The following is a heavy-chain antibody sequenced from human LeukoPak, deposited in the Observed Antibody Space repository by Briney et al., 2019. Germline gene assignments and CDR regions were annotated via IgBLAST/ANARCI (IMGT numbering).Heavy chain of an antibody. V-gene: IGHV3-48*03. J-gene: IGHJ4*02. CDR3: ARDRGYSSGRFDY. CDR1: GFTFSSYE. CDR2: ISSSGSTI. D-gene: IGHD6-19*01. Sequence: AGGSLRLSCAASGFTFSSYEMNWVRQAPGKGLEWVSYISSSGSTIYYADSVKGRFTISRDNAKNSLYLQMNSLRAEDTAVYYCARDRGYSSGRFDYWGQGTLVTVSS.